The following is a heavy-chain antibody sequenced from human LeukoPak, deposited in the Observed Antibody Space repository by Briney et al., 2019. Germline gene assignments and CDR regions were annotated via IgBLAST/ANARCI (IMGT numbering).Heavy chain of an antibody. Sequence: SETLSLTCTVSGGSISSSSYYWGWIRQPPGKGLEWIGSIYYSGSTYYNPSLKSRVTISVDTSKNQFSLKLSSVTAADTAVYYCARHYYYDSSGYWRSYYFDYWGQGTLVTVSS. J-gene: IGHJ4*02. V-gene: IGHV4-39*01. CDR3: ARHYYYDSSGYWRSYYFDY. D-gene: IGHD3-22*01. CDR1: GGSISSSSYY. CDR2: IYYSGST.